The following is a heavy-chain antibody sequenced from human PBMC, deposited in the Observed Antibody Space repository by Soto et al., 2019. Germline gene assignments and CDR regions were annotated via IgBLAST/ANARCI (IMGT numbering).Heavy chain of an antibody. CDR2: LRDSGVSP. D-gene: IGHD5-18*01. Sequence: GGSLRLSCAGSGFPFSSYAMSWVRQAPEKGLEWVSALRDSGVSPYYADSVKGRFTISRDNSKNTLYLQMDSLRVEDTALYYCAKMTSNSYRRTYCMDVWGQATTVTVSS. CDR3: AKMTSNSYRRTYCMDV. J-gene: IGHJ6*02. V-gene: IGHV3-23*01. CDR1: GFPFSSYA.